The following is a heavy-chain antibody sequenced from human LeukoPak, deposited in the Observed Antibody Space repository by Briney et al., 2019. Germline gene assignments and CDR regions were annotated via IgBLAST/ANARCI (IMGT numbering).Heavy chain of an antibody. J-gene: IGHJ4*02. CDR2: IYTSGST. CDR1: GGSISSGSYY. Sequence: SETLSLTCTVSGGSISSGSYYWSWIRQPAGKGLEWIGRIYTSGSTNYNPSLKSRVTISVDTSKNQFSLKLSSVTAADTAVYYCARGQWEIYPPQYYFDYWGQGTLVTVSS. CDR3: ARGQWEIYPPQYYFDY. V-gene: IGHV4-61*02. D-gene: IGHD2-2*02.